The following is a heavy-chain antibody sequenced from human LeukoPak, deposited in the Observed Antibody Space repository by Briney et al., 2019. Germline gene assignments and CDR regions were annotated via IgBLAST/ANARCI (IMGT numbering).Heavy chain of an antibody. D-gene: IGHD3-22*01. CDR2: IYHSGST. J-gene: IGHJ4*02. Sequence: SETLSLTCAVSGGSISSNNWWSWVRQPPGKGLEWIGEIYHSGSTNYNPSLKSRVTISVHKSKNQFSLKLSSVTAADTAVYYCASASDTGGYCNLWGQGSLVTVSS. CDR3: ASASDTGGYCNL. V-gene: IGHV4-4*02. CDR1: GGSISSNNW.